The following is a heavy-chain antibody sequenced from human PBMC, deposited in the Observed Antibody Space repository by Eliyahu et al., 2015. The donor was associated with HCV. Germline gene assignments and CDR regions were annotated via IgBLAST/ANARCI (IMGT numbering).Heavy chain of an antibody. J-gene: IGHJ4*02. CDR3: AKDLGXYVWGNYGYSFDY. V-gene: IGHV3-23*01. CDR2: XSGSSVNT. D-gene: IGHD3-16*01. Sequence: EVQVLESGGGLGQPGGSLRLSCAASGFTFSXYAMAWVRQPPGXGLGWGSGXSGSSVNTXXADSVKGRFTISRDNSKNTLYLQMNSLRAEDTALYYCAKDLGXYVWGNYGYSFDYWGQGTLVTVSS. CDR1: GFTFSXYA.